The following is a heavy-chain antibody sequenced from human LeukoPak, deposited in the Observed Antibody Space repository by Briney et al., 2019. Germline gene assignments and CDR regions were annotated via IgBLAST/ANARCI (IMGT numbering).Heavy chain of an antibody. D-gene: IGHD3-10*01. Sequence: SETLSLTCTVSGGSLSSYYWSWIRQPPGEGLGWVGYTYYSGSTNYNPSPKSRVTISVDTSKNQFSLKLSSVTAADTAVYYCARSGYGSGSYYNRYYMDVWGKGTTVTVSS. V-gene: IGHV4-59*01. CDR1: GGSLSSYY. CDR2: TYYSGST. J-gene: IGHJ6*03. CDR3: ARSGYGSGSYYNRYYMDV.